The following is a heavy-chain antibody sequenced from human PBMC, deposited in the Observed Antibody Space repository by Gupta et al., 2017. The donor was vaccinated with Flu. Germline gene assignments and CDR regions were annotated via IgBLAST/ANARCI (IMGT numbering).Heavy chain of an antibody. V-gene: IGHV1-46*01. D-gene: IGHD2-15*01. J-gene: IGHJ4*02. CDR3: AREACSGTTCDKGFDY. CDR2: INPSSGNP. Sequence: QVQLVQSGAEVKKPGASVKVSCTAFGYTFTSYYLHWVRQAPGQGLEWMGGINPSSGNPSYAQKCQGRVTITKDTSTSSIYMELSSLRSEETTVYYCAREACSGTTCDKGFDYWGQGTLVTVSS. CDR1: GYTFTSYY.